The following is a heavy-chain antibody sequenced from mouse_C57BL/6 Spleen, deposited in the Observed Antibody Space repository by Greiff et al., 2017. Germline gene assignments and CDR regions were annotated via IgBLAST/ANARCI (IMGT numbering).Heavy chain of an antibody. D-gene: IGHD1-1*01. CDR3: ARLGSTLDY. Sequence: QVHVKQPGAELVMPGASVKLSCKASGYTFTSYWMHWVKQRPGQGLEWIGEIDPSDSYTNYNQKFKGKSTLTVDKSSSTAYMQLSSLTSEDSAVYYCARLGSTLDYWGQGTTLTVSS. CDR1: GYTFTSYW. CDR2: IDPSDSYT. V-gene: IGHV1-69*01. J-gene: IGHJ2*01.